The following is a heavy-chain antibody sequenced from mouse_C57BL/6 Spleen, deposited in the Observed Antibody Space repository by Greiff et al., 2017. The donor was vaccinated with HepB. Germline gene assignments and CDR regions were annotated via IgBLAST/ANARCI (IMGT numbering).Heavy chain of an antibody. CDR1: GFTFNTYA. Sequence: EVQVVESGGGLVQPKGSLKLSCAASGFTFNTYAMHWVRQAPGKGLEWVARIRSKSSNYATYYADSVKDRFTISRDDSQSMLYLQMNNLKTEDTAMYYCVRRGAYGNYGAMDYWGQGTSVTVSS. CDR3: VRRGAYGNYGAMDY. V-gene: IGHV10-3*01. J-gene: IGHJ4*01. CDR2: IRSKSSNYAT. D-gene: IGHD2-1*01.